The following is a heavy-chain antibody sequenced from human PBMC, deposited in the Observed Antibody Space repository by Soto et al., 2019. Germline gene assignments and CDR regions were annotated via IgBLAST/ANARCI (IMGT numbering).Heavy chain of an antibody. Sequence: GESLKISCKGSGYSFTSYWIGWVRQMSGKGLEWVGIVYPGDSETRYNPSFQGQVTISADKSISTAYLQWSSLKASDTAMYYCARTAAAGKYYYGMDVGGQGTTVTVSS. D-gene: IGHD6-13*01. CDR3: ARTAAAGKYYYGMDV. CDR2: VYPGDSET. J-gene: IGHJ6*02. CDR1: GYSFTSYW. V-gene: IGHV5-51*01.